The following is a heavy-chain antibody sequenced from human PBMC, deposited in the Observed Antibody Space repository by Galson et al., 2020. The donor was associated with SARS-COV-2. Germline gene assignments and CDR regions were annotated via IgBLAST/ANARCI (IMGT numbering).Heavy chain of an antibody. CDR2: ISYDGSNK. CDR3: ARDMGDGYKNYYCGMDV. CDR1: GFTFSSYA. J-gene: IGHJ6*02. D-gene: IGHD5-12*01. Sequence: PGGSLRLSCAASGFTFSSYAMHWVRQAPGKGLEWVAVISYDGSNKYYADSVKGRFTISRDNSKNTLYLQMNSLRAEDTAVYYCARDMGDGYKNYYCGMDVWGQGTTVTVSS. V-gene: IGHV3-30-3*01.